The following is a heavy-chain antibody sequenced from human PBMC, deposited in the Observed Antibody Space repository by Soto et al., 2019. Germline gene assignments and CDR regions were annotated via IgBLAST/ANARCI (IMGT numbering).Heavy chain of an antibody. Sequence: VPLVESGGGLVQPGGSLRLSCAASGFTFSSYWMHWVRQAPGKGLVWVSRINSDGSSTSYADSVKGRFTISRDNAKNTLYLQMNSLRAEDTAVYYCARDHRAYDFWSGYSFDYWGQGTLVTVSS. CDR2: INSDGSST. CDR1: GFTFSSYW. D-gene: IGHD3-3*01. J-gene: IGHJ4*02. CDR3: ARDHRAYDFWSGYSFDY. V-gene: IGHV3-74*01.